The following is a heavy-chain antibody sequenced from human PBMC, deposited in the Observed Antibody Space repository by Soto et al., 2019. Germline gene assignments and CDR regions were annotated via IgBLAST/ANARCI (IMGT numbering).Heavy chain of an antibody. CDR2: ISRDGGTK. J-gene: IGHJ4*02. CDR1: GFTVSSYG. CDR3: NGEGASGY. D-gene: IGHD3-10*01. Sequence: QVQLVESGGGVVQPGRSLRLSCAVSGFTVSSYGMHWVRQAPGKGLEWVAVISRDGGTKFYADSVKGRFAISRDNSRNTLFLEMNRLRGGDMGVYYCNGEGASGYWGQGTLVTVSS. V-gene: IGHV3-30*03.